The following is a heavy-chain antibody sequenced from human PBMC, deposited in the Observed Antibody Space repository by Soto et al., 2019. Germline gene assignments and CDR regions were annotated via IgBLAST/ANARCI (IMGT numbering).Heavy chain of an antibody. Sequence: SETLSLTCTVSGGSVSSGSYYWSWIRQPPGKGLEWIGYIYYSGSTDYIPSLKSRVTISIDTSKNQFSLKLSSVTAADTAVYYCAAESYYESNGTKGRIDWGQGTLVTVSS. V-gene: IGHV4-61*01. J-gene: IGHJ4*02. CDR1: GGSVSSGSYY. CDR3: AAESYYESNGTKGRID. D-gene: IGHD3-22*01. CDR2: IYYSGST.